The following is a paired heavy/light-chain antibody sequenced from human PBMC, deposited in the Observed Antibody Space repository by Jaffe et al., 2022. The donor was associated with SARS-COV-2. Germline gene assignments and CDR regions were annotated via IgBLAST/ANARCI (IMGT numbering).Heavy chain of an antibody. J-gene: IGHJ4*02. Sequence: QVRLVQSGSELKKPGASVKVSCKASGYTFNKYAINWVRQAPGQGLEWMGWINTNTGNPGYAQGFTGRFVFSVDTSVSTAYLQINSLKADDSAVYFCAREDLWAGTFDSGQGTLVSVSS. V-gene: IGHV7-4-1*02. D-gene: IGHD6-19*01. CDR3: AREDLWAGTFD. CDR2: INTNTGNP. CDR1: GYTFNKYA.
Light chain of an antibody. J-gene: IGKJ2*01. CDR2: GAS. V-gene: IGKV3-20*01. CDR1: QSVISNY. CDR3: QKYGRSPYT. Sequence: EFVLTQSPGTLSLSPGERATLSCRASQSVISNYVAWYQQKAGQAPRLLIYGASSRTTGTPDRFSGSGSGTDFTLTISRLEPEDFAVYYCQKYGRSPYTFGQGTNVEIK.